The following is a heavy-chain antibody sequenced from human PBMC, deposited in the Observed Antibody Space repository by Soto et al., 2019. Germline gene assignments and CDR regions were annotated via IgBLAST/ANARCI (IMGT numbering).Heavy chain of an antibody. D-gene: IGHD3-3*01. CDR1: GFTFSSYA. CDR3: ARAAPPDLSGGADY. V-gene: IGHV3-30-3*01. Sequence: PGGSLRLSCAASGFTFSSYAMHWVRQAPGKGLEWVAVISYDGSNKYYADSVKGRFTISRDNSKNTLYLQMNSLRAEDTAVYYCARAAPPDLSGGADYWGQGTLVTVSS. CDR2: ISYDGSNK. J-gene: IGHJ4*02.